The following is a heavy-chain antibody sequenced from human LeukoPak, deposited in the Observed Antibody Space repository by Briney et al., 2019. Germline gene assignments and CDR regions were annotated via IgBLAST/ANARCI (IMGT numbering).Heavy chain of an antibody. V-gene: IGHV3-11*04. CDR2: ISSSSSTI. J-gene: IGHJ3*02. Sequence: GGSLRLSCLASGFTFRDYYMSWIRQAPGKGLEWVSYISSSSSTIYYADSVKGRFTISRDNAKNSLYLQMNSLRAEDTAVYYCARAPLRSSDYYIDAFDIWGQGTMVTVSS. CDR3: ARAPLRSSDYYIDAFDI. CDR1: GFTFRDYY. D-gene: IGHD3-22*01.